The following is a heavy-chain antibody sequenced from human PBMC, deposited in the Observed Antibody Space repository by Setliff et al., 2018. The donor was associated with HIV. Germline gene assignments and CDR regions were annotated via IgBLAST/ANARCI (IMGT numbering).Heavy chain of an antibody. Sequence: GGSLRLSCAASGFTFSSYWMSWVRQAPGTGLEWVANMNQDGSEKYYVDSVKGRFTISRDNAKNSLYLQMNSLRAEDTAVYYCARDLDYGRPEVWFDPWGQGTLVTVSS. D-gene: IGHD4-17*01. CDR3: ARDLDYGRPEVWFDP. J-gene: IGHJ5*02. V-gene: IGHV3-7*01. CDR1: GFTFSSYW. CDR2: MNQDGSEK.